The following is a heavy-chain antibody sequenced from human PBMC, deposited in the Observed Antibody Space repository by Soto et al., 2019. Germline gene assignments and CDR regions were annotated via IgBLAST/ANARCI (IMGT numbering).Heavy chain of an antibody. D-gene: IGHD2-21*02. CDR2: IYHSGTT. J-gene: IGHJ3*02. CDR3: ARGDGDNAFDI. V-gene: IGHV4-4*02. Sequence: QVQLQESGPGLVKPSGTLSLTCAVSGTSIINNNWWTWVRQPPGKGLEWIGEIYHSGTTNYNSSLKSRVTFSTDKAKNLFSLNLNPVTAAEPAVYYCARGDGDNAFDIWGQGTLVIVSS. CDR1: GTSIINNNW.